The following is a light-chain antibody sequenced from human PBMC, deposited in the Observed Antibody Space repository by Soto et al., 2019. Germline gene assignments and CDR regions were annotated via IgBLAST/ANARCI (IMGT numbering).Light chain of an antibody. Sequence: QSVLTQPTSVSGSPGQSITISCTGNHNDIGTYDYVSWYQQHPGRAPRLLIHGVTTRPSGISGRFSASKSGLTASLTISGLPPEDEADYYCSSFTSTLIYVFGPGTKFTVL. CDR2: GVT. V-gene: IGLV2-14*03. CDR1: HNDIGTYDY. J-gene: IGLJ1*01. CDR3: SSFTSTLIYV.